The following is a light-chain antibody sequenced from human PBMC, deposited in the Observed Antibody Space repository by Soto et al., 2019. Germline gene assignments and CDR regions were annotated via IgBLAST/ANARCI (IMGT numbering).Light chain of an antibody. Sequence: EIVLMQSPGTLSLSPGEGATLSCRASQSVNNNYLAWYQQRPGQAPTVLIFDTSRRATGVPDRFSGSGSGTDFTLRISRVKPDDLAVYYCQQYGSSQFTFGPGTKVNIK. V-gene: IGKV3-20*01. CDR3: QQYGSSQFT. CDR2: DTS. CDR1: QSVNNNY. J-gene: IGKJ3*01.